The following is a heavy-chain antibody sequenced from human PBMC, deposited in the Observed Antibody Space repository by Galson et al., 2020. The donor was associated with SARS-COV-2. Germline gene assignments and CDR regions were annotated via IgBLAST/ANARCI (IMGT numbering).Heavy chain of an antibody. CDR1: GGSISSYY. J-gene: IGHJ3*02. D-gene: IGHD3-3*01. CDR3: ARSISFGPNAFDI. CDR2: IYYSGST. Sequence: SETLSLTCTVSGGSISSYYWSWIRQPPGKGLEWIGYIYYSGSTNYNPSLKSRVTISVDTSKNQFSLKLSSVTAADTAVYYCARSISFGPNAFDIWGQGTMVTVSS. V-gene: IGHV4-59*13.